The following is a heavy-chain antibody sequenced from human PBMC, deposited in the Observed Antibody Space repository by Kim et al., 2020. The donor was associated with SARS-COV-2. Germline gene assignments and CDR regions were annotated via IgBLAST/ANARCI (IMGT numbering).Heavy chain of an antibody. J-gene: IGHJ4*02. CDR3: ARHNKGSGHRFDY. CDR1: GDSVSSGSYS. Sequence: SETLSLTCTVSGDSVSSGSYSWDWIRQPPGKGLEWIVSMYFRGSTYYNPSLKSRVTMSVDTSKNQFSLKLSSVTAADTAVYYCARHNKGSGHRFDYWGQGTLVTISS. V-gene: IGHV4-39*01. CDR2: MYFRGST.